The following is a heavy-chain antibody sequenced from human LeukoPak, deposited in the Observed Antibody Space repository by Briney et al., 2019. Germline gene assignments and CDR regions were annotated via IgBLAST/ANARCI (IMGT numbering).Heavy chain of an antibody. J-gene: IGHJ4*02. Sequence: GGSLRLSCAASGFTFSSYNMNWVRQAPGKGLEWVSSITFSSSYIYYADSVKGRFTISRDNAKNSLYLQMDSLRAEDTAVYYCARGREGYNSYDHWGQGTLVTVSS. D-gene: IGHD5-24*01. CDR3: ARGREGYNSYDH. CDR2: ITFSSSYI. V-gene: IGHV3-21*01. CDR1: GFTFSSYN.